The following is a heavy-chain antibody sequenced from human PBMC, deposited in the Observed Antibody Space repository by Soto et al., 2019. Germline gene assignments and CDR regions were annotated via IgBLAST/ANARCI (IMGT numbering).Heavy chain of an antibody. Sequence: GASVKVSCKASGYTFTSYYMHWVRQAPGQGLEWMGIINPSGGSTSYAQKFQGRVTMTRDTSTSTVYMELSSLRSEDTAVYYCARDNSRPTAYYYGMDVWGHGTTVTVSS. V-gene: IGHV1-46*01. CDR1: GYTFTSYY. D-gene: IGHD5-18*01. CDR3: ARDNSRPTAYYYGMDV. J-gene: IGHJ6*02. CDR2: INPSGGST.